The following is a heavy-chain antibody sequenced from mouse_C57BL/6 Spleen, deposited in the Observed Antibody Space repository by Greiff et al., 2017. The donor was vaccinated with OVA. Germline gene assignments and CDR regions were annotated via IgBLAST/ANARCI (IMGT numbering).Heavy chain of an antibody. V-gene: IGHV1-50*01. CDR3: ARRAYDGYYRYYYAMDY. Sequence: QVQLQQPGAELVKPGASVKLSCKASGYTFTSYWMQWVKQRPGQGLEWIGEIAPSDSYSNYNQKFKGKATLTVDTSSSTAYMQLSSLTSEDSAVDYCARRAYDGYYRYYYAMDYWGQGTSVTVSS. CDR1: GYTFTSYW. D-gene: IGHD2-3*01. J-gene: IGHJ4*01. CDR2: IAPSDSYS.